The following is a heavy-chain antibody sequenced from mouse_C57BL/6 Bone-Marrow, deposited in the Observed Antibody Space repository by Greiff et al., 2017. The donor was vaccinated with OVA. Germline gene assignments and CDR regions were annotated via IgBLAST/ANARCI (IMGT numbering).Heavy chain of an antibody. CDR2: INPSTGGT. Sequence: EVKLMESGPELVKPGASVKISCKASGYSFTGYYMHWVKQSSEKSLEWIGEINPSTGGTSYNQKFKGKATLTVDKSSSTAYMQLKSLTSEDSAVYYCARDYGSSSNWYFDVWGTGTTVTVSS. V-gene: IGHV1-43*01. D-gene: IGHD1-1*01. CDR1: GYSFTGYY. CDR3: ARDYGSSSNWYFDV. J-gene: IGHJ1*03.